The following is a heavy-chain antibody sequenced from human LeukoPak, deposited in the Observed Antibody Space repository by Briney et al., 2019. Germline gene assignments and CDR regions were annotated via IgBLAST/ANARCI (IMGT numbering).Heavy chain of an antibody. CDR3: AKDPDAYNWNSFFDY. J-gene: IGHJ4*02. CDR2: IYSGGST. Sequence: GGSLRLSCAASGFTVSSNYMSWVRQAPGKGLEWVSVIYSGGSTYYADSVKGRFTISRDNSKNTLYLQMNSLRAEDTAVYYCAKDPDAYNWNSFFDYWGQGTLVTVSS. V-gene: IGHV3-66*01. CDR1: GFTVSSNY. D-gene: IGHD1-7*01.